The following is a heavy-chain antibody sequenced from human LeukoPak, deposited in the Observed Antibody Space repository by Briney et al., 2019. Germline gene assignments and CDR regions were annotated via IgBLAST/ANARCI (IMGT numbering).Heavy chain of an antibody. Sequence: AETLSLTCTVSGGSISSYYWSWIRQPAGKGLEWIGRIYTSGSTNYNPSLKGRVTMSVDTSKNQFSLKLSSVTAADTAVYYCARDAYYYDSSGYVPFDYWGQGTLVTVSS. J-gene: IGHJ4*02. CDR1: GGSISSYY. D-gene: IGHD3-22*01. CDR2: IYTSGST. CDR3: ARDAYYYDSSGYVPFDY. V-gene: IGHV4-4*07.